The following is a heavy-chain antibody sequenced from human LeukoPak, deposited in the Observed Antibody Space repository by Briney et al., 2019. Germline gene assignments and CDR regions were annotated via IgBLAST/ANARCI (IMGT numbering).Heavy chain of an antibody. CDR1: GFTFSSYW. Sequence: GGSLRLSCAASGFTFSSYWMSWVRQAPGKGLEWVSNIKQDGSEKYYVDSVKGRFTISRDNAKNSLYLQMNSLRAEDTAVYYCASHSENYYYDSIDHWGQGTLVTVSS. CDR3: ASHSENYYYDSIDH. J-gene: IGHJ4*02. V-gene: IGHV3-7*01. D-gene: IGHD3-22*01. CDR2: IKQDGSEK.